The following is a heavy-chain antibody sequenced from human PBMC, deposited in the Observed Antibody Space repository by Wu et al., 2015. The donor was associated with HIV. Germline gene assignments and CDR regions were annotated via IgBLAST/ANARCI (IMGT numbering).Heavy chain of an antibody. D-gene: IGHD6-13*01. J-gene: IGHJ6*02. CDR3: AREEPVGIAAAGTWVWRHDYYYYGNGR. CDR1: GYTFTSYG. V-gene: IGHV1-18*01. CDR2: ISAYNGNT. Sequence: QVQLVQSGAEVKKPGASVKVSCKASGYTFTSYGISWVRQAPGQGLEWMGWISAYNGNTNYAQKLQGRVTMTTDTSTSTAYMELRSLRSDDTAVYYCAREEPVGIAAAGTWVWRHDYYYYGNGRLGPRDHGHRLL.